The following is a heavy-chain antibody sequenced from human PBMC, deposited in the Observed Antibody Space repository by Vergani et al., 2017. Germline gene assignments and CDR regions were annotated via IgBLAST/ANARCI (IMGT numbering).Heavy chain of an antibody. CDR2: IYYSGST. CDR1: GGPISSSSHF. V-gene: IGHV4-39*01. J-gene: IGHJ6*02. Sequence: QLQLHKSGPGLVKPSETLSLTCTLSGGPISSSSHFWGWPRQTPGKGLEWIGIIYYSGSTYYNPSLKSRVSISVDTSKNQFSLKLSSVTAADSGVYYCARHDSGHYDSSYYGLDVWGQGTTVTVSS. D-gene: IGHD3-16*01. CDR3: ARHDSGHYDSSYYGLDV.